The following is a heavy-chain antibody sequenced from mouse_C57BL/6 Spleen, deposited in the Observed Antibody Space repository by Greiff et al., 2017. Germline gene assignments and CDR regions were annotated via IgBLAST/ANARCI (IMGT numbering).Heavy chain of an antibody. V-gene: IGHV1-54*01. CDR2: INPGSGGT. Sequence: VKLMESGAELVRPGTSVKVSCKASGYAFTNYLIEWVKQRPGQGLEWIGVINPGSGGTNYNEKFKGKATLTADKSSSTAYMQLSSLTSEDSAVYFCARGGYDYGMDYWGQGTSVTVSS. CDR3: ARGGYDYGMDY. CDR1: GYAFTNYL. D-gene: IGHD2-4*01. J-gene: IGHJ4*01.